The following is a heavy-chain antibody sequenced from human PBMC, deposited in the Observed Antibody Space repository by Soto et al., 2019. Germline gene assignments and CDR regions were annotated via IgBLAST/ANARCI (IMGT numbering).Heavy chain of an antibody. CDR3: ANYLSGDYYRLTSDY. D-gene: IGHD3-22*01. V-gene: IGHV3-23*01. Sequence: GGSLRLSCAASGFTFSSYAMSWVRQAPGKGLEWVSTVSASGSSTYYADSVKGRFTISRDNSKNTLFLQMNSLRAEDTAVYYCANYLSGDYYRLTSDYWGPGTLVTVSS. CDR1: GFTFSSYA. J-gene: IGHJ4*02. CDR2: VSASGSST.